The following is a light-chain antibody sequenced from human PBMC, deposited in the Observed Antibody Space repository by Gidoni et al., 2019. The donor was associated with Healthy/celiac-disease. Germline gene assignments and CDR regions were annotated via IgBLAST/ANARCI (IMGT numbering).Light chain of an antibody. J-gene: IGKJ3*01. V-gene: IGKV1-8*01. CDR1: QGISSY. CDR3: QQYYSYLIT. CDR2: AAS. Sequence: AILMTQSPSSLSASTGDRVTITCRASQGISSYLAWYQQKPGKAPKLLIYAASTLQSGVPSRFSGSGSGTDFTLTISCLQSEDFATYYCQQYYSYLITFGPGTKVDIK.